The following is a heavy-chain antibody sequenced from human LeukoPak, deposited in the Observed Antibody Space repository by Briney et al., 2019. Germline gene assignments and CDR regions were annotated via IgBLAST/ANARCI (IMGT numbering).Heavy chain of an antibody. J-gene: IGHJ4*02. V-gene: IGHV1-46*01. CDR1: GYSFTSYY. CDR2: INPSGGST. CDR3: AKAGQLEIGGLEY. Sequence: GASVKVSCKASGYSFTSYYMHWVRQAPGQGLEWMGIINPSGGSTSYAQKFQGRVTMTSDMSTSTVYMQMSSLRAADTAVYYCAKAGQLEIGGLEYWGQGTLVTVSS. D-gene: IGHD1-1*01.